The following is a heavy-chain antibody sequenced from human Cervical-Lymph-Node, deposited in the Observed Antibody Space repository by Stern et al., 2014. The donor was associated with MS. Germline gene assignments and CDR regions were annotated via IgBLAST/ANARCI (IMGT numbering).Heavy chain of an antibody. D-gene: IGHD3/OR15-3a*01. CDR1: GFSFSDYA. J-gene: IGHJ4*02. CDR2: ISSGGYI. Sequence: EVQLLESGGGLVKPGGSLRLPCAASGFSFSDYAMTWVRQAPGGGLEWVSSISSGGYIYYADSLKGRFTISRDNPKNSVYLQMNSLRAGDTAVYYCARGLNFWTGYYPPDNDYWGKGTLVTVSS. V-gene: IGHV3-21*06. CDR3: ARGLNFWTGYYPPDNDY.